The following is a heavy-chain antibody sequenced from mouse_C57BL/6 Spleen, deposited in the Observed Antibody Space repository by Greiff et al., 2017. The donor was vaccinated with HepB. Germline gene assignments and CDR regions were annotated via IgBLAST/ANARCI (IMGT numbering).Heavy chain of an antibody. Sequence: EVQLQQSGAELVKPGASVKLSCTASGFNIKDYYMHWVKQRTEQGLEWIGRIDPEDGDTKSAQKFQGKATITADTSSNTAYLQISSLTSEDTAGYYCARYPGYYDYDEAYWGQGTLVTVSA. CDR1: GFNIKDYY. CDR3: ARYPGYYDYDEAY. CDR2: IDPEDGDT. J-gene: IGHJ3*01. V-gene: IGHV14-2*01. D-gene: IGHD2-4*01.